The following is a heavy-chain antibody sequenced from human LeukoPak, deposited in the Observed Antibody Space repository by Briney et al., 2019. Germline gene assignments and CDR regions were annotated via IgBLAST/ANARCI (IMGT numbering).Heavy chain of an antibody. V-gene: IGHV1-2*02. CDR3: ARDQYYYDSSGYSFDY. CDR2: INPSSGGT. J-gene: IGHJ4*02. Sequence: ASVKVSCKASGYTFTGYYMHWVRQAPGQGLEWMGWINPSSGGTNYAQKFQGRVTMTRDTSISTAYMELSRLRSDDTAVYYCARDQYYYDSSGYSFDYWGQGTLVTVSS. D-gene: IGHD3-22*01. CDR1: GYTFTGYY.